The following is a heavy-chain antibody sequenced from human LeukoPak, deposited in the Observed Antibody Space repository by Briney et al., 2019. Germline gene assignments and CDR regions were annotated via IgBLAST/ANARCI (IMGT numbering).Heavy chain of an antibody. Sequence: ASVTVSCKASGYTFTSYAMHWVRQAPGQRVEWMGWINAGNGNTKYSQKFQGRVTITRDTSASTAYMELSSLRSEDTAVYYCARRSGEPGYMWFDPWGQGTLVTVSS. J-gene: IGHJ5*02. D-gene: IGHD3-9*01. V-gene: IGHV1-3*01. CDR3: ARRSGEPGYMWFDP. CDR1: GYTFTSYA. CDR2: INAGNGNT.